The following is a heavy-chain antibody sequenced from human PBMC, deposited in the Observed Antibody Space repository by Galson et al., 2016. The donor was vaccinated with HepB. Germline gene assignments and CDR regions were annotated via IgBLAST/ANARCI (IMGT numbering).Heavy chain of an antibody. CDR3: ARAPCSGGSCYSYYQYYYGIDV. CDR2: IYYSGST. Sequence: TLSLTCTLSGGSIISGGYYWSWIRQHPGKGLEWIGYIYYSGSTHYNPSLKSRVTISVETSKNQFSLRLSSVSAADTAVYYCARAPCSGGSCYSYYQYYYGIDVWGQGATVTVSS. CDR1: GGSIISGGYY. J-gene: IGHJ6*02. V-gene: IGHV4-31*03. D-gene: IGHD2-15*01.